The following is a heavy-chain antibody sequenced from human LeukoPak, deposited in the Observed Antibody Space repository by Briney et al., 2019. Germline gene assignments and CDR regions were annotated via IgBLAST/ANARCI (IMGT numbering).Heavy chain of an antibody. J-gene: IGHJ4*02. V-gene: IGHV1-58*01. CDR3: AAELVVDGSYVE. CDR2: IVVGSGNT. Sequence: ASVKVSCKASGFTFTSSAVQWVRQARGQRLEWIGWIVVGSGNTNYAQKFQERVTITRDMSTSTAYMELSSLRSEDTAVYYCAAELVVDGSYVEWGQGTLVTVSS. CDR1: GFTFTSSA. D-gene: IGHD1-26*01.